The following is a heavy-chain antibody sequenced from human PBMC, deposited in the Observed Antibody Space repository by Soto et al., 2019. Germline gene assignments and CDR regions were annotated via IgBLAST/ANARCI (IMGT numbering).Heavy chain of an antibody. CDR3: AKTFSRSFDP. CDR2: ISDSGGST. J-gene: IGHJ5*02. D-gene: IGHD3-16*01. CDR1: GFTFSSYG. V-gene: IGHV3-23*01. Sequence: EVQLLESGGGLVQPGGSLRLSCAASGFTFSSYGMSWVRQAPGKGLEWVSGISDSGGSTYYADSVKGRFTISRDNSKNTLNLQMNSLRAEDTAVYYCAKTFSRSFDPWGQGTLVTVSS.